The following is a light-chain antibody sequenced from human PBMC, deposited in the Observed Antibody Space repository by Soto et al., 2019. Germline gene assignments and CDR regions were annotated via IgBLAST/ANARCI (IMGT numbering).Light chain of an antibody. Sequence: DIQMTQSPSTLSASVGDIVTIIFLSSHSISTWLAWYQQKPGKAPNLLIYKASSLESGVPSRFSGSGSGTEFTLTIRSLQPDDFATYYCQQYNSFSSWTFGQGTKGDIK. CDR1: HSISTW. CDR2: KAS. J-gene: IGKJ1*01. CDR3: QQYNSFSSWT. V-gene: IGKV1-5*03.